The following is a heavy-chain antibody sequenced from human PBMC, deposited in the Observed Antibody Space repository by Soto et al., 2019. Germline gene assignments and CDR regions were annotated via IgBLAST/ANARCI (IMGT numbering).Heavy chain of an antibody. CDR1: GGSFSGYY. CDR2: INHSGST. Sequence: QVQLQQWGAGLLKPSETLSLTCAVYGGSFSGYYWSWIRQPPGKGLEWIGEINHSGSTNYNPSLRRRVTISVDTSKNQFSLKLSSVTAADTAVYYCARGDSSGWSYYFDYWGQGTLVTVSS. CDR3: ARGDSSGWSYYFDY. V-gene: IGHV4-34*01. J-gene: IGHJ4*02. D-gene: IGHD6-19*01.